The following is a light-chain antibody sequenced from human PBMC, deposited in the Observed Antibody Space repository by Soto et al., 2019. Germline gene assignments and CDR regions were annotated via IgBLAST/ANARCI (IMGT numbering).Light chain of an antibody. V-gene: IGLV2-11*01. Sequence: QSALTQPRSVSGSPGQSVTISCTGTTSDVGYYNYVSWYQRHPGKAPKLMIYDVFKRPSGVPDRFSGSKSGNTASLTISGLQAEDEGDYYFCSYAGSYNIYLFGTGTKLTVL. CDR3: CSYAGSYNIYL. CDR2: DVF. J-gene: IGLJ1*01. CDR1: TSDVGYYNY.